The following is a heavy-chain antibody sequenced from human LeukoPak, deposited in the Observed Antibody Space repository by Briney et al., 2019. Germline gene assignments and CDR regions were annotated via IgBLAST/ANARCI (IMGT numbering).Heavy chain of an antibody. V-gene: IGHV4-39*01. CDR2: IYYSGST. J-gene: IGHJ4*02. CDR1: GGSISSSCYY. D-gene: IGHD6-13*01. CDR3: ANQVEVRYSSRPAYDY. Sequence: SETLSLTCTVSGGSISSSCYYWGWIRQPPGKGLEWFGSIYYSGSTYYNPSLTSRVTISVDTSKNQFSLKLSSVTAADTAVYYCANQVEVRYSSRPAYDYWGQGTLVTVSS.